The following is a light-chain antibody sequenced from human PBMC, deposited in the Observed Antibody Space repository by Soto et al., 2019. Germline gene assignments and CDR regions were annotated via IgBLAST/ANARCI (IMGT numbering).Light chain of an antibody. V-gene: IGKV1-5*01. CDR1: QSISAW. Sequence: DILLTQSPSTQSASIGDRVTITCRASQSISAWLAWYQQKPGKAPKLLIYDASNLESGVPSRFSGSGSGTDFTLTISSLQAEDVAVYYCQQYYSTPPTFGQGTKVDIK. CDR2: DAS. CDR3: QQYYSTPPT. J-gene: IGKJ1*01.